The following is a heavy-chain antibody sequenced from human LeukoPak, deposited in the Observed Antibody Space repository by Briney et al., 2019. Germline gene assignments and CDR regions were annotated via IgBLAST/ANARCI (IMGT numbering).Heavy chain of an antibody. CDR3: AAHASGNSFWDY. CDR1: GFTFRSKA. CDR2: ISGSADWT. Sequence: GGSLRLSCAASGFTFRSKAMSWVRQAPGKGLEWVSGISGSADWTDYGESVKGRFTISRDNSKNTLYLQMNSLRAEDTAVYYCAAHASGNSFWDYWGQGTLVTVSS. V-gene: IGHV3-23*01. J-gene: IGHJ4*02. D-gene: IGHD4-23*01.